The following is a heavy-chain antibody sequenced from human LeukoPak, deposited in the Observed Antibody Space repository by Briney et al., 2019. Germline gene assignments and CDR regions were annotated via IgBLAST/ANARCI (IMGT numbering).Heavy chain of an antibody. D-gene: IGHD2-21*02. CDR1: GYTFTGYY. CDR3: AREGAYCGGDCYLSRPNLDAFDI. Sequence: ASVKVSCKTSGYTFTGYYMHWVRQAPGQGLEWMGWINPNSGGTNSAQKFQGRVTMTRDTSISTVYMELSRLRSDDTAVYYCAREGAYCGGDCYLSRPNLDAFDIWGQGTMVTVS. J-gene: IGHJ3*02. CDR2: INPNSGGT. V-gene: IGHV1-2*02.